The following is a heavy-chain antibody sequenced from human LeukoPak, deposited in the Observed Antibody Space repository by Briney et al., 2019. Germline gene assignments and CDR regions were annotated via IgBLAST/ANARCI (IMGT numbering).Heavy chain of an antibody. CDR3: ATPGLAAAGFDY. D-gene: IGHD6-13*01. J-gene: IGHJ4*02. V-gene: IGHV1-69*04. CDR2: IIPIFGIA. Sequence: SVKVSCKASGGTFSSYAISWVRQAPGQGLEWMGRIIPIFGIANYAQKFQGRVTMTEDTSTDTAYMELSSLRSEDTAVYYCATPGLAAAGFDYWGQGTLVTVSS. CDR1: GGTFSSYA.